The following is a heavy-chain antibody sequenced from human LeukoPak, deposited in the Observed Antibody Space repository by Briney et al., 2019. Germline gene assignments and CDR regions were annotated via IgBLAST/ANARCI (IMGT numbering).Heavy chain of an antibody. J-gene: IGHJ4*02. Sequence: GGSLRLSCAASGFTFSSYWMSWVRQAPGKGLEWVANIKQDGSEKYYVDPVKGRFTISRDNAKSSLYLQMNSLRAEDTAVYYCARVTWYYYDSSGYYLPFDYWGQGTLVTVSS. CDR1: GFTFSSYW. V-gene: IGHV3-7*01. CDR2: IKQDGSEK. D-gene: IGHD3-22*01. CDR3: ARVTWYYYDSSGYYLPFDY.